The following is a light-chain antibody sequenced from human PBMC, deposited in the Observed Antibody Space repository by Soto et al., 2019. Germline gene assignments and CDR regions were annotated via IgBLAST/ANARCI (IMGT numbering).Light chain of an antibody. V-gene: IGKV3-11*01. J-gene: IGKJ3*01. Sequence: EIVLTQSPATLSLSPGERATLSCRASKSISSYLAWYQQKPDQAPRLLIYDASNRATGIPARFSGSGSGTDFTLTISSLEPEDFSVYYCHHRSTWPFTFGPGTKVDIK. CDR2: DAS. CDR3: HHRSTWPFT. CDR1: KSISSY.